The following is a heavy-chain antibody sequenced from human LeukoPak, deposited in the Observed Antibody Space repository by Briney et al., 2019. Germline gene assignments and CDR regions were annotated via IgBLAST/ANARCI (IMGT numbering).Heavy chain of an antibody. CDR3: ARTIDPGSSWYKFLSPSEGYFDY. D-gene: IGHD6-13*01. CDR2: ILYDGSDE. Sequence: GGSLRLSCAASGFTIITYAMSWVRQAPGKGLEWVAVILYDGSDEYYADSVKGRFTISRDNSKNTLYLQMNSLRAEDTAVYYCARTIDPGSSWYKFLSPSEGYFDYWGQGTLVTVSS. V-gene: IGHV3-30-3*01. CDR1: GFTIITYA. J-gene: IGHJ4*02.